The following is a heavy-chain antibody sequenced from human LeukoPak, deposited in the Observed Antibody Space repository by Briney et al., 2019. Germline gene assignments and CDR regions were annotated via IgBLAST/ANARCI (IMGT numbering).Heavy chain of an antibody. CDR1: GFTFSSYS. CDR3: ATTYYDILTGHLNYFDY. V-gene: IGHV3-21*01. CDR2: ISSSSSYI. D-gene: IGHD3-9*01. Sequence: GGSRRLSCAASGFTFSSYSMNWVSKAPGKGLEWVSSISSSSSYIYYADSVKGRFTISRDNAKNSLYLQMNSLRAEDTAVYYCATTYYDILTGHLNYFDYWGQGTLVTVSS. J-gene: IGHJ4*02.